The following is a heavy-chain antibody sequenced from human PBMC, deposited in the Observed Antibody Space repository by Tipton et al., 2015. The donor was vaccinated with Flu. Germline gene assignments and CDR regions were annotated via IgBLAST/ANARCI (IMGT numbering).Heavy chain of an antibody. J-gene: IGHJ6*03. CDR1: SGSIRSTNYF. CDR3: ARTGITVFRAAWYYYMDV. Sequence: LSLTCTVSSGSIRSTNYFCAWIRQPPGKRLELIGSIYPSGTTYYNPSLKSRVTISVDTSKNQFSLKLSSVTAADTAVYYCARTGITVFRAAWYYYMDVWGKGTTVTVSS. CDR2: IYPSGTT. D-gene: IGHD3-3*01. V-gene: IGHV4-39*01.